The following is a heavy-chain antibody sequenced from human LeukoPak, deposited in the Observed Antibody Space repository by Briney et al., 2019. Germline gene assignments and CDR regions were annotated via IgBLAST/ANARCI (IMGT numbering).Heavy chain of an antibody. CDR2: IYYSGST. J-gene: IGHJ4*02. V-gene: IGHV4-39*07. CDR3: ARGRRRAMANRPLSRANHYFDY. CDR1: GGSISSSSYY. Sequence: NPSETLSLTCTVSGGSISSSSYYWGWIRQPPGRGLEWIGSIYYSGSTNYNPSLKSRVTISVDTSKNQFSLKLSSVTAADTAVYYCARGRRRAMANRPLSRANHYFDYWGQGTLVTVSS. D-gene: IGHD5-18*01.